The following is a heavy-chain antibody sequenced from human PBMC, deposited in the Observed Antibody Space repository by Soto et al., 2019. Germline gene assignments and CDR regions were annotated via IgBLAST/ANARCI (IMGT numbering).Heavy chain of an antibody. CDR1: GFTFSSYW. V-gene: IGHV3-48*02. CDR2: ISSGSKTI. Sequence: GGSLRLSCAASGFTFSSYWMDWVRQAPGKGLEWVSYISSGSKTIYYAESVKGRFTVSRDNARNSQYLQMNSLRDEDTAVYYCAREDILGVRSFDYWGQGTLVTVSS. J-gene: IGHJ4*02. D-gene: IGHD3-9*01. CDR3: AREDILGVRSFDY.